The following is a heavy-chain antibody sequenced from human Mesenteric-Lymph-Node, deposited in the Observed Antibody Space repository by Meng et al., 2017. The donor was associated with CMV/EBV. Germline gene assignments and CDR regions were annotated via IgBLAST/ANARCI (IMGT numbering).Heavy chain of an antibody. CDR1: GGSISSANYY. V-gene: IGHV4-39*07. D-gene: IGHD3-16*01. CDR3: ARDNRYYSTSYYYYGMDV. J-gene: IGHJ6*02. Sequence: SETLSLTCTVSGGSISSANYYWGWIRQPPGKGLEWIGNIYYSGSTDYNPSLKSRVTISVDMSKSQFSLKLSSVTAADTAIYYCARDNRYYSTSYYYYGMDVWDQGTTVTVSS. CDR2: IYYSGST.